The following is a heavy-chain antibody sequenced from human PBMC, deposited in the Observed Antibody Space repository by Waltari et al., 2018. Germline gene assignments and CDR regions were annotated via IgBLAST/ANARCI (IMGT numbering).Heavy chain of an antibody. CDR3: ARDDSSGYYTPETVYFDY. CDR2: IYYSGST. CDR1: GGSISSRSYS. D-gene: IGHD3-22*01. J-gene: IGHJ4*02. V-gene: IGHV4-39*07. Sequence: QLQLQESGPGLVKPSETLSLTCTVSGGSISSRSYSWGWIRQPPRKGLEWIGSIYYSGSTYYNPSLKSRVTISVDTSKNQFSLKLSSVTAADTAVYYCARDDSSGYYTPETVYFDYWGQGTLVTVSS.